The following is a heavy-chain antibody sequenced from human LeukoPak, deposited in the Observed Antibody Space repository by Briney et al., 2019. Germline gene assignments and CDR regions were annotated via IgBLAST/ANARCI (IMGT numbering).Heavy chain of an antibody. CDR1: VGSINTYY. CDR3: AREGPGSSGWFDP. CDR2: VHYSGST. V-gene: IGHV4-59*01. J-gene: IGHJ5*02. D-gene: IGHD3-10*01. Sequence: SETLSLTCIFSVGSINTYYWSWIRQPPGKGLEWIGYVHYSGSTNYNPSLKSRVTLSLDTSENQFSLKLTSVTAADTAVYYCAREGPGSSGWFDPWGQGTLVTVSS.